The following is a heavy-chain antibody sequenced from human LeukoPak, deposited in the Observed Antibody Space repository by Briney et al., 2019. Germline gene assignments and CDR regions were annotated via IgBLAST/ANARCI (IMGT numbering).Heavy chain of an antibody. CDR3: ARDRELGY. V-gene: IGHV4-59*01. Sequence: SETLSLTCTVSGGSISNYYWSWIRQPPGKGLEWIGCSYNGGSTSYNPSLKGRVAISVDTSKNQFSLKLTSVTAADTAVYYCARDRELGYWGQGTLVTVSS. J-gene: IGHJ4*02. CDR1: GGSISNYY. D-gene: IGHD1-1*01. CDR2: SYNGGST.